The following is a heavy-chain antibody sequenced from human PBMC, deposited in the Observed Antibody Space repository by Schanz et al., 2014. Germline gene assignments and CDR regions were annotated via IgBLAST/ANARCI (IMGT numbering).Heavy chain of an antibody. J-gene: IGHJ6*03. CDR3: ARTTCGKGKTYRGDYHYYHYMDV. CDR1: GGTFSRLT. V-gene: IGHV1-69*02. D-gene: IGHD4-17*01. CDR2: VIPILGVT. Sequence: QVQLVQSGADVKKPGSSVRVSCKASGGTFSRLTFSWVRQAPGQGLEWMGRVIPILGVTHYAQKFQGRVTITADKSTTTAYRELNSLNSDDTAVYYCARTTCGKGKTYRGDYHYYHYMDVWGNGTTVTVSS.